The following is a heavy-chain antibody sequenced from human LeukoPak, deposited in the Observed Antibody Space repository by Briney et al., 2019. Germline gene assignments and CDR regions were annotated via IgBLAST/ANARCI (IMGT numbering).Heavy chain of an antibody. CDR3: ARTYIAAAGTNFDY. CDR2: IYYSGST. D-gene: IGHD6-13*01. V-gene: IGHV4-59*01. Sequence: SETLSLTCTVSGGSISSYYWSWIRQPPGKGLEWIGYIYYSGSTNYNPSLKIRVTISVDTSKNQFSLKLSSVTAADTAVYYCARTYIAAAGTNFDYWGQGTLVTVSS. CDR1: GGSISSYY. J-gene: IGHJ4*02.